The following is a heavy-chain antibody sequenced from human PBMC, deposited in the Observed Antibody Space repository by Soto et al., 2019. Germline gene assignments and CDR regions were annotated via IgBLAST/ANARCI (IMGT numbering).Heavy chain of an antibody. J-gene: IGHJ4*02. CDR3: ARSGYYYGSGSPQGITDY. CDR1: GGSISSYY. CDR2: IYYSGST. D-gene: IGHD3-10*01. V-gene: IGHV4-59*01. Sequence: SETLSLTCTVSGGSISSYYWSWIRQPPGKGLEWIGYIYYSGSTNYNPSLKSRVTISVDTSKNQFSLKLSSVTAADTAVYYCARSGYYYGSGSPQGITDYWGQGTLVTVSS.